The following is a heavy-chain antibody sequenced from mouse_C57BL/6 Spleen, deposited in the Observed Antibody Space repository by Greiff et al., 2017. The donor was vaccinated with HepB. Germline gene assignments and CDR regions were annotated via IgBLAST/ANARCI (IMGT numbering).Heavy chain of an antibody. CDR3: ARHEEGYGYVYYAMDY. Sequence: QVHVKQSGAELVKPGASVKLSCKASGYTFTEYTIHWVKQRSGQGLEWIGWFYPGSGSIKYNEKFKDKATLTADKSSSTVYMELSRLTSEDSAVYFCARHEEGYGYVYYAMDYWGQGTSVTVSS. CDR1: GYTFTEYT. CDR2: FYPGSGSI. V-gene: IGHV1-62-2*01. J-gene: IGHJ4*01. D-gene: IGHD2-2*01.